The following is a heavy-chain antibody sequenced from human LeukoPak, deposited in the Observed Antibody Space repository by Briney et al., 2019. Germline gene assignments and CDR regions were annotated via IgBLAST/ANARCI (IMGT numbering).Heavy chain of an antibody. CDR3: ARYVSLVVITGNDAFDI. Sequence: PSETLSLTCTVSGGSISSSSYYWGWIRQPPGTGLEWIGSIYYSGSTYYNPSLKSRVTISVDTSKNQFSLKLSSVTAADTAVYYCARYVSLVVITGNDAFDIWGQGTMVTVSS. CDR1: GGSISSSSYY. J-gene: IGHJ3*02. D-gene: IGHD3-22*01. V-gene: IGHV4-39*01. CDR2: IYYSGST.